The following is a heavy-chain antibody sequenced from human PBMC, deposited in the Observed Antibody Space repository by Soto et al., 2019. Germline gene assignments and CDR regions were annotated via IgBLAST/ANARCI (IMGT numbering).Heavy chain of an antibody. CDR1: GFPFSSYV. J-gene: IGHJ4*02. V-gene: IGHV3-23*01. Sequence: GGSLRLACAASGFPFSSYVMSWVRQAPGKGLEWVSGISGGGSNTFYADYVKGRFTISRDNSKNTLLLQMNSLGAEDTAVYYCAKDSNKYSSSLRGRYFDYWGQGIGVTVSS. CDR3: AKDSNKYSSSLRGRYFDY. CDR2: ISGGGSNT. D-gene: IGHD4-4*01.